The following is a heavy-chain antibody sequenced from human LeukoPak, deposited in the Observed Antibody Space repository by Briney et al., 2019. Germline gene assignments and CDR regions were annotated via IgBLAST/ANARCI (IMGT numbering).Heavy chain of an antibody. Sequence: GGSLRLSCAASGFTVSSNYMSWVRRAPGKGLEWVSVIYSGGSTYYADSVKGRFTISRDNSKNTLFLQMNTLRTTAVYYCAKGFNYGSGRYEYYQHWGQGTLSPSPQ. CDR2: IYSGGST. CDR3: AKGFNYGSGRYEYYQH. V-gene: IGHV3-53*01. D-gene: IGHD3-10*01. J-gene: IGHJ1*01. CDR1: GFTVSSNY.